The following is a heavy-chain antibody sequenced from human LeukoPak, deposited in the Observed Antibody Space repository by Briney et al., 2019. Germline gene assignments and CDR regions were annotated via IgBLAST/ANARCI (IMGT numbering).Heavy chain of an antibody. CDR3: ARLWGAAPDY. CDR1: GGSISSYY. D-gene: IGHD1-26*01. CDR2: IYYSGNT. Sequence: SETLSLTCTVSGGSISSYYWNWIRQPPGKGLEWIGYIYYSGNTNYNPSLKSRLTILVDTSKNQFSLKLSSVTAADTAVYYCARLWGAAPDYWGQGTLVTVSS. J-gene: IGHJ4*02. V-gene: IGHV4-59*08.